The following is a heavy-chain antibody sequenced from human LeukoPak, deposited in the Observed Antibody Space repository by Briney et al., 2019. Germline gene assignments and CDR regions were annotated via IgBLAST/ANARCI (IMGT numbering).Heavy chain of an antibody. CDR1: GFTLSIYS. D-gene: IGHD6-13*01. V-gene: IGHV3-21*01. CDR3: AREGYWSTNWYKFGSLLRYFDL. Sequence: GGSLRLSCAASGFTLSIYSMNWVRQAPGKGLEWVSSITSSSRYTYYADSVKGRFTISRDNAKNSLSLQMNSLRAEDTAVYYCAREGYWSTNWYKFGSLLRYFDLWGRGTLVTVSS. J-gene: IGHJ2*01. CDR2: ITSSSRYT.